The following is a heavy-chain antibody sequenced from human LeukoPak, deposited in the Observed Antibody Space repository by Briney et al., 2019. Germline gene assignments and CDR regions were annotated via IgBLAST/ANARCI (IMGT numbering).Heavy chain of an antibody. CDR2: INPNSGGS. Sequence: ASVKVSCKASGYTFTAYYMHWVRQAPGQGLESMGWINPNSGGSDYAQKFQGRVTMTRDTSITTAYMELTRLTSDDTAMYYCARNLEYSSSSGAFDIWGQGTMVTVSS. D-gene: IGHD6-6*01. CDR3: ARNLEYSSSSGAFDI. CDR1: GYTFTAYY. J-gene: IGHJ3*02. V-gene: IGHV1-2*02.